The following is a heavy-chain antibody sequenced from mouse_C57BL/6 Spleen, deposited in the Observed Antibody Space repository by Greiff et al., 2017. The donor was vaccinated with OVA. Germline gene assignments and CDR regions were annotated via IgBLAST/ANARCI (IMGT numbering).Heavy chain of an antibody. CDR3: ASFYDYDGVPYYYAMDY. CDR1: GYTFTSYW. Sequence: VQLQQPGAELVKPGASVKMSCKASGYTFTSYWITWVKQRPGQGLEWIGDIYPGSGSTNYNEKFKSKATLTVDTSSSTGYMQLSSLTSEDSAVYYCASFYDYDGVPYYYAMDYWGQGTSGTVSS. D-gene: IGHD2-4*01. J-gene: IGHJ4*01. V-gene: IGHV1-55*01. CDR2: IYPGSGST.